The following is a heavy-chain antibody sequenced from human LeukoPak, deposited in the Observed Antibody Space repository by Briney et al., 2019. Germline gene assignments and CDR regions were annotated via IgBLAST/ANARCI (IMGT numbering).Heavy chain of an antibody. CDR1: GGSISSYY. CDR2: INHSGST. D-gene: IGHD6-13*01. CDR3: ARLPNRGIPGNWFDP. V-gene: IGHV4-34*01. J-gene: IGHJ5*02. Sequence: SETLSLTCTVSGGSISSYYWSWIRQPPGKGLEWIGEINHSGSTNYNPSLKSRVTISVDTSKNQFSLKLSSVTAADTAVYYCARLPNRGIPGNWFDPWGQGTLVTVSS.